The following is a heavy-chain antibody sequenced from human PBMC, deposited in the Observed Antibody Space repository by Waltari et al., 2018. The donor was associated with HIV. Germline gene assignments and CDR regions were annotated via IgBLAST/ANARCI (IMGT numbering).Heavy chain of an antibody. CDR1: GYTFTDFY. V-gene: IGHV1-2*06. CDR3: ARTLYVSGNLDY. CDR2: IYPNSGGT. J-gene: IGHJ4*02. Sequence: QVQLVQSGAEVKKPGASMKVYCEASGYTFTDFYIHWVRQAHGQGLEWMGRIYPNSGGTVLSPKFQGRVAMTRDTSISTTYMELSRLTSDDSALYYCARTLYVSGNLDYWGQGSLVTVSS. D-gene: IGHD3-10*02.